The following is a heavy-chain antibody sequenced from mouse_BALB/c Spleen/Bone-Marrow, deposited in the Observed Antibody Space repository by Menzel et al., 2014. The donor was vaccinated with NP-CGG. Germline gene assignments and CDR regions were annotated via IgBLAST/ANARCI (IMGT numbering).Heavy chain of an antibody. V-gene: IGHV1-18*01. CDR1: GYSFTGYT. Sequence: EVQLQPSEPELVKPGASMKISCKASGYSFTGYTMNWVKQSHGKNLEWIGLINPYNGGTSYNQKFMGKATLTVDKSSSTAYMELLSLTSEDSAVYYCARWDYYGYAMDYWGQGTSVTVSS. CDR3: ARWDYYGYAMDY. D-gene: IGHD1-1*01. J-gene: IGHJ4*01. CDR2: INPYNGGT.